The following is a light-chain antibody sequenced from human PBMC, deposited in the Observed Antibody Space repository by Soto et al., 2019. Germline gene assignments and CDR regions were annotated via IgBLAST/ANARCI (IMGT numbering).Light chain of an antibody. J-gene: IGLJ2*01. CDR2: DVS. V-gene: IGLV2-14*01. CDR3: SSYTSSSTVV. Sequence: QSALTQPASVSGSPGQSITISCTGTSSDVGGYNYVSWYQQHPGKAPKLMIYDVSNRPSGVSNRFSGSKSGNTASLTISGVLAEDEADYYCSSYTSSSTVVFGGGTKLTVL. CDR1: SSDVGGYNY.